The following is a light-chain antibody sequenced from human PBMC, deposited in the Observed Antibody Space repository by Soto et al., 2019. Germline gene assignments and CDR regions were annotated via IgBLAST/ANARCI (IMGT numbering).Light chain of an antibody. CDR2: DNN. V-gene: IGLV1-40*01. CDR3: QSYDNSLSGLFV. CDR1: SSNLWANYD. Sequence: SVLTQPPSVSGAPGQTVTISCTGTSSNLWANYDVQWYQQLPGTAPKLLIFDNNNRPSGIPDRISGSKSGTSASLAITGLQPEDEADYYCQSYDNSLSGLFVFRTGTKVTVL. J-gene: IGLJ1*01.